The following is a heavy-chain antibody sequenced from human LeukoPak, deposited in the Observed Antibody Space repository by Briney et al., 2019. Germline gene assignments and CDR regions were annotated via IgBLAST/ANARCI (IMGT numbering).Heavy chain of an antibody. V-gene: IGHV3-21*01. D-gene: IGHD3-16*01. CDR1: GFTFSSYS. J-gene: IGHJ4*02. CDR3: ARDPLGKPSFFDY. Sequence: GGSLRLSCAASGFTFSSYSMNWVRQAPGKGLEWVSSISSSSSYIYYADSVKGRFTISRDNAKNSLYLQMNSLRAEDTAVYYCARDPLGKPSFFDYWGQGTLVTVSS. CDR2: ISSSSSYI.